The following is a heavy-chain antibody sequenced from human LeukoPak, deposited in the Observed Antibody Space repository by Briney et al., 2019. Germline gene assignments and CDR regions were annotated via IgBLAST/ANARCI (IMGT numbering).Heavy chain of an antibody. Sequence: PGGSLRLSCAASGFTFSSYSMNWVRQAPGKGLEWVSSISSSSSYIYYADSVKGRFTISRDNAKNSLYLQMNSLRAEDTAVYYCARDGPMVRGVMYQLPGGYFDYWGQGTLVTVSS. CDR3: ARDGPMVRGVMYQLPGGYFDY. CDR2: ISSSSSYI. J-gene: IGHJ4*02. CDR1: GFTFSSYS. V-gene: IGHV3-21*01. D-gene: IGHD3-10*01.